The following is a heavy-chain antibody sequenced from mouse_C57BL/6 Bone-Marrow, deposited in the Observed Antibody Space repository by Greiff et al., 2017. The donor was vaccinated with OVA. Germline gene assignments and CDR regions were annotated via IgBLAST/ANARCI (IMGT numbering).Heavy chain of an antibody. V-gene: IGHV1-82*01. Sequence: QVQLQQSGPELVKPGASVKISCKASGYAFSSSWMNWVKQRPGKGLEWIGRIYPGDGDTNYNGKFKGKATLTAAKSSSTAYMQLSSLTSEDSAVYFCARRELRRVKIFLTYYAMDYWGQGTSVTVSS. J-gene: IGHJ4*01. CDR1: GYAFSSSW. D-gene: IGHD2-4*01. CDR3: ARRELRRVKIFLTYYAMDY. CDR2: IYPGDGDT.